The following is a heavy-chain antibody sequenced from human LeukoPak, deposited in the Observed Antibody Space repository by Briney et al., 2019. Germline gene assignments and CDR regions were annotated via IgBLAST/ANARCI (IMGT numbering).Heavy chain of an antibody. D-gene: IGHD3-3*01. Sequence: SETLSPTCTVSSGAISSSNYFWGWIRQPPGKGLEWIGIIYYVGNTYYNPSLKSRVTISVDTSKNQSSLKLRSVTAADTAVYYCARTRDYYSPAFDIWGQGTVVTVSS. J-gene: IGHJ3*02. V-gene: IGHV4-39*07. CDR3: ARTRDYYSPAFDI. CDR1: SGAISSSNYF. CDR2: IYYVGNT.